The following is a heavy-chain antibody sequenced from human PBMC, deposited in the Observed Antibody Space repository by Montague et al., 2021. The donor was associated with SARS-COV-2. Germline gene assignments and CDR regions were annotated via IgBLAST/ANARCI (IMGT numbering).Heavy chain of an antibody. V-gene: IGHV4-34*01. CDR2: INNSGST. CDR1: GGSFSGYY. CDR3: ARLLRRVVPAATEQWEKNYYCYMDA. D-gene: IGHD2-2*01. J-gene: IGHJ6*03. Sequence: SETLSLTCAVSGGSFSGYYWSWIRQPQGKGLEWIGEINNSGSTNYNPYLKRRVTISVATSKNQFSLKLSSVTAADTAVYYCARLLRRVVPAATEQWEKNYYCYMDAWGKGTTVTVSS.